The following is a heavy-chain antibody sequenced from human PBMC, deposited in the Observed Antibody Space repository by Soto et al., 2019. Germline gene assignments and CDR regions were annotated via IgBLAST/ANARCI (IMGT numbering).Heavy chain of an antibody. CDR3: ARHKAFYYDSSGA. D-gene: IGHD3-22*01. Sequence: GESLKISCKGSGYSFASYWISWVRQMPAKGLEWMGRIDPSDSYANYSPSFQGHVTFSADKSISTAYLQWSSLRASDTAMYYCARHKAFYYDSSGAWGQGTMVTVSS. V-gene: IGHV5-10-1*01. CDR1: GYSFASYW. J-gene: IGHJ5*02. CDR2: IDPSDSYA.